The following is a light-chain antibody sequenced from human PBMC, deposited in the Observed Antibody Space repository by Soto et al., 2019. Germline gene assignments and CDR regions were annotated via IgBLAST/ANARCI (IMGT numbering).Light chain of an antibody. CDR2: DAS. V-gene: IGKV3-11*01. CDR1: QAISSY. Sequence: EIVLTQSTATLSLSPGERATLSCRASQAISSYLAWYQHKPGQAPRLLIYDASKRATGIPARFSGSGSGAEFTLAITNVEPEDLATCYCQQRSKWPLFGHGTRLEIK. CDR3: QQRSKWPL. J-gene: IGKJ5*01.